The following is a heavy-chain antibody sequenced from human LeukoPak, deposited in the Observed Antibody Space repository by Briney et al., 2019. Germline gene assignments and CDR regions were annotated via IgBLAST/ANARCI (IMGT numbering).Heavy chain of an antibody. D-gene: IGHD3-22*01. CDR1: GYSFASYW. CDR2: IYPDDSNT. V-gene: IGHV5-51*01. CDR3: ARRHYYDSSGYYDY. J-gene: IGHJ4*02. Sequence: GESLKISCKGSGYSFASYWIGWVRQMPGKGLEWMGIIYPDDSNTRYSPSFQGQVTISADRSISTAYLQWSSLKASDTAMYYCARRHYYDSSGYYDYWGQGTLVTVPS.